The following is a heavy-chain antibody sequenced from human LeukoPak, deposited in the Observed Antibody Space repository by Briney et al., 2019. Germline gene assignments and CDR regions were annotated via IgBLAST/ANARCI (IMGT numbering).Heavy chain of an antibody. D-gene: IGHD3-22*01. CDR3: ARANQYDGTGHPHASDI. J-gene: IGHJ3*02. CDR1: GFTFNFYG. CDR2: IWDDGTLK. Sequence: GGSLRLSCVASGFTFNFYGMHWVRQAPGKGLEWVAVIWDDGTLKYYSDSVKGRFNISRDNSKKMLYLEMNSLRAENTALYFCARANQYDGTGHPHASDIWGQGTMVYVSS. V-gene: IGHV3-33*01.